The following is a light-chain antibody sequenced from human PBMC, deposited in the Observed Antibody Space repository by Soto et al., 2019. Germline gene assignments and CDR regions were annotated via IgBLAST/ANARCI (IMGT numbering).Light chain of an antibody. CDR1: QSVTSN. CDR3: QQYNNWPGT. Sequence: EVVMTQSPCAVSVSPGERATLSCRASQSVTSNVAWYQQKPGQAPRLLIYRASARATGVPARFSGSGSGTEFTLTISSLQPEDFAVYYCQQYNNWPGTFGQGTKVDIK. V-gene: IGKV3-15*01. J-gene: IGKJ1*01. CDR2: RAS.